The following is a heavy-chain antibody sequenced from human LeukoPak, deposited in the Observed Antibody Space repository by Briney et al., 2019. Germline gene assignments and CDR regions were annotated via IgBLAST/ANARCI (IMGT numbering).Heavy chain of an antibody. CDR3: ARNFYCGGDCAISYFDY. CDR2: ISSSSNKV. J-gene: IGHJ4*02. V-gene: IGHV3-48*01. Sequence: GGSLRISCAASGFAIGDYSMSWVRQVPGKGLEWVSYISSSSNKVYYADSVKGRFTISRDNAKNSLFLQMNSLRADDTAVYYCARNFYCGGDCAISYFDYWGQGTLVTVSS. D-gene: IGHD2-21*02. CDR1: GFAIGDYS.